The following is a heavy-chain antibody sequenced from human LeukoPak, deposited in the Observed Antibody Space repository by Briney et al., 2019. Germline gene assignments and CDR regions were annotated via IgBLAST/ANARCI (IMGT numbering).Heavy chain of an antibody. V-gene: IGHV1-69*05. CDR1: GGTFSSYA. CDR2: IIPIFGTA. D-gene: IGHD6-13*01. Sequence: SVKVSCKASGGTFSSYAISWVRQAPGQGLEWMGGIIPIFGTANYAQKFQGRVTITTDESTSTAYMELSSLRSEDTAVYYCARDPGIAAAGTEARGAFDIWGQGTMVTVSS. CDR3: ARDPGIAAAGTEARGAFDI. J-gene: IGHJ3*02.